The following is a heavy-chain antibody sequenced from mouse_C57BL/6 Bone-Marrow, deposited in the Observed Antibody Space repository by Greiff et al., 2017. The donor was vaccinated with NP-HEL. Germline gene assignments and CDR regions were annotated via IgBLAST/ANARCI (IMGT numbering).Heavy chain of an antibody. V-gene: IGHV1-81*01. D-gene: IGHD1-1*01. CDR1: GYTFTSYG. J-gene: IGHJ3*01. CDR2: IYPRSGNT. Sequence: QVQLQQSGAELARPGASVKLSCKASGYTFTSYGISWVKQRTGQGLEWIGEIYPRSGNTYYNEKFKGKATLTADKSSSTAYMERRSLTAEDSAVYFCARSRATPGSSYQFAYWGQGTLVTVSA. CDR3: ARSRATPGSSYQFAY.